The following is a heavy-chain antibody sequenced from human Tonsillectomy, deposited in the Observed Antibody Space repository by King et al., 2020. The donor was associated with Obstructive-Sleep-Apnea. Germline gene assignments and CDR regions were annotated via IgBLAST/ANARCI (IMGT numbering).Heavy chain of an antibody. CDR2: IWYDGSNK. CDR1: GFTFSSYV. V-gene: IGHV3-33*01. D-gene: IGHD6-19*01. Sequence: VQLVESGGGVVQPGRSLRLSCTTSGFTFSSYVMHWVRQAPGKGLEWVAVIWYDGSNKYYADSVKGRFTISRDNSKNTLYLQMNSLRAEDTAVYYCARDLGEQWLSRVTSGFDYWGQGTLVTVSS. J-gene: IGHJ4*02. CDR3: ARDLGEQWLSRVTSGFDY.